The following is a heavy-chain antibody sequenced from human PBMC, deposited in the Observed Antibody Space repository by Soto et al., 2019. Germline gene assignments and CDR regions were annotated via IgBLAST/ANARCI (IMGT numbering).Heavy chain of an antibody. Sequence: QVQLVQSGAEVKKPGASVKVSCKASGYTFTSYDINWVRQATGQGLEWMGWMNPNSGNTGYAQKFQGRVTMTRDTSINTTYIELSSLRSAETAVDYCAREVEGRAYQPSDFWGQGTLVTVSA. V-gene: IGHV1-8*01. D-gene: IGHD2-15*01. CDR2: MNPNSGNT. J-gene: IGHJ4*02. CDR3: AREVEGRAYQPSDF. CDR1: GYTFTSYD.